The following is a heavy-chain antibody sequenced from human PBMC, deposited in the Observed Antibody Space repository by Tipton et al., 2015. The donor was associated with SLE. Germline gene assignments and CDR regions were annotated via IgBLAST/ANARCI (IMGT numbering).Heavy chain of an antibody. CDR2: IYYSGST. J-gene: IGHJ3*02. CDR3: ARDRGELLGDAFDI. CDR1: GGSISSSSYY. V-gene: IGHV4-39*07. D-gene: IGHD1-26*01. Sequence: TLSLTCTVSGGSISSSSYYWGWIRQPPGKGLEWIGSIYYSGSTYYNPSLKSRVTISVDTSKNQFSLKLSSVTAADTAVYYCARDRGELLGDAFDIWGQGTMVTVSS.